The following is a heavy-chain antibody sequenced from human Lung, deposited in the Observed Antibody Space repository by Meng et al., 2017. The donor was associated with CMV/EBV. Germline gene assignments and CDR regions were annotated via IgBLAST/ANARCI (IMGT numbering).Heavy chain of an antibody. CDR2: IPHRGSS. V-gene: IGHV4-4*02. D-gene: IGHD3-10*01. J-gene: IGHJ1*01. Sequence: QVQVRGAGPELVKPSEPLSLTCAVSGDSITNHNWWAWVRQPPGKGLEWIGEIPHRGSSAYNPSLKSRVSMSIDKSKNQFSLKLTSVTAADTAVYHCLRRSGGSVWGQGTLVTVSS. CDR3: LRRSGGSV. CDR1: GDSITNHNW.